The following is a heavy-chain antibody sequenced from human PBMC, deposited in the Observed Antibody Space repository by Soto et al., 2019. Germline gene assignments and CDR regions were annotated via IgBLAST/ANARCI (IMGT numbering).Heavy chain of an antibody. Sequence: QVQLQQWGAGLLKPSETLSLTCAVYGGSFSGYYWSWIRQPPGKGLEWIGEINHSGSTNYNPSLKSRVTISVDTSKNQFSLKLSSVTAADTAVYYCARGRGWYGSGSYLDYWGQGTLVTVSS. J-gene: IGHJ4*02. CDR2: INHSGST. CDR3: ARGRGWYGSGSYLDY. CDR1: GGSFSGYY. D-gene: IGHD3-10*01. V-gene: IGHV4-34*01.